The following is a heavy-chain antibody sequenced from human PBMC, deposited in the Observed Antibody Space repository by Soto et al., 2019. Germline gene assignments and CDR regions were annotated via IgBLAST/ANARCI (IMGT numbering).Heavy chain of an antibody. CDR2: INAGNGNT. D-gene: IGHD3-16*01. V-gene: IGHV1-3*01. Sequence: PVASVTVSCKGSGYTFTSYAMHWVRQAPGQRLGWMGWINAGNGNTKYSQKFQGRVTITRDTSSSTAYMELSSLRSEGTAVYYCARTLWQYYDYVWGAKGSYYFDYSGQSTLVTVSS. J-gene: IGHJ4*02. CDR3: ARTLWQYYDYVWGAKGSYYFDY. CDR1: GYTFTSYA.